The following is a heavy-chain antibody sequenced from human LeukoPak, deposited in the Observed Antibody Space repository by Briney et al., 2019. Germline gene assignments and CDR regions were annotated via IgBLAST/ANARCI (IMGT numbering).Heavy chain of an antibody. CDR3: ARGHSSSWQRGYYYGMDV. D-gene: IGHD6-13*01. V-gene: IGHV4-59*01. J-gene: IGHJ6*02. CDR1: GGSISTYY. CDR2: IYHSGST. Sequence: PSETLSLTCTVSGGSISTYYWNWIRQPPGKGLEWIGYIYHSGSTNYNPSLQSRVTISVDTSKNQFSLNLNSVTAADTAVYYCARGHSSSWQRGYYYGMDVWGQGTTVTVSS.